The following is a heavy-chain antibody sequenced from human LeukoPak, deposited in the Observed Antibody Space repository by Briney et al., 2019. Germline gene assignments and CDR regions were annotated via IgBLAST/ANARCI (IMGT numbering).Heavy chain of an antibody. V-gene: IGHV1-69*05. CDR2: IIPIFGTA. CDR3: ARETLRSGDYDFWSGYPLGAFDI. J-gene: IGHJ3*02. CDR1: GGTFSSYA. D-gene: IGHD3-3*01. Sequence: SVKVSCKASGGTFSSYAISWVRQAPGQGLEWMGGIIPIFGTANYAQKFQGRVTITTDESTSTAYIELSSLRSEDTAVYYCARETLRSGDYDFWSGYPLGAFDIWGQGTMVTVSS.